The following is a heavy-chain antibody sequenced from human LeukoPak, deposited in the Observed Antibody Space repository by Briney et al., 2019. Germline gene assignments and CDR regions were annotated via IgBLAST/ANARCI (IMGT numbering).Heavy chain of an antibody. V-gene: IGHV1-2*02. D-gene: IGHD2-21*02. J-gene: IGHJ4*02. CDR2: INPNSGGT. Sequence: GASVKVSCKASGYTFTGYDMHWVRQAPGQGLEWMGWINPNSGGTNYAQKFQGRVTMTRDTSISTAYMELSRLRSDDTAVYYCARDGAYCGGDCYSDYWGQGTLVTVSS. CDR1: GYTFTGYD. CDR3: ARDGAYCGGDCYSDY.